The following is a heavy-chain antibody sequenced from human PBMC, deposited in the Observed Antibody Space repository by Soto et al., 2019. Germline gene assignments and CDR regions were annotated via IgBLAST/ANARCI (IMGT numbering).Heavy chain of an antibody. CDR3: AKDLAAVPGTRRKDPFDH. Sequence: GGSLRLSCAASGFTFSSYAMSWVRQAPGKGLEWVSVISGSGGSPFYADSVRGRFTISRDNSKNTLFLQMNSLRGEDTAVYYCAKDLAAVPGTRRKDPFDHWGQGTLVTVSS. CDR1: GFTFSSYA. CDR2: ISGSGGSP. J-gene: IGHJ4*02. D-gene: IGHD6-19*01. V-gene: IGHV3-23*01.